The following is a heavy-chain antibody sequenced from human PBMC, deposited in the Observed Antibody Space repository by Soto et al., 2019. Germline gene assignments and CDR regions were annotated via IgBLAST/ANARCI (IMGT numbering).Heavy chain of an antibody. CDR1: GGSISSTNW. CDR3: ATLPPRIELTVLPIPT. CDR2: MYHSGST. D-gene: IGHD2-2*02. V-gene: IGHV4-4*02. Sequence: QVQLRQSGPGLVKPSGTLFLTCAVSGGSISSTNWWSWVRQSPGKGLEWIGEMYHSGSTNYNPSLRGRVTISVDKSNNQFSLKIRSVTAADTAIYYCATLPPRIELTVLPIPTWGQGTLVTVSS. J-gene: IGHJ4*02.